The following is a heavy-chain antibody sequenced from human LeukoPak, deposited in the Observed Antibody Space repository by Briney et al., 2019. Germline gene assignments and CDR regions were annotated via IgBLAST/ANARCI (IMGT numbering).Heavy chain of an antibody. Sequence: ASVKVSCKASGYTFASYGISWVRQAPGQGLEWMGRITYNGNTNYAQKLQGRVTMTTDTSTSTAYMELRSLRSDDTAVYYCARVDEDGFDYWGQGTLVTVSS. CDR3: ARVDEDGFDY. V-gene: IGHV1-18*01. CDR2: ITYNGNT. CDR1: GYTFASYG. J-gene: IGHJ4*02.